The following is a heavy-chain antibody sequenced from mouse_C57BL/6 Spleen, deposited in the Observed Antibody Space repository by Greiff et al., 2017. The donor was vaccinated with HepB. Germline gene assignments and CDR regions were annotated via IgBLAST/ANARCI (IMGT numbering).Heavy chain of an antibody. J-gene: IGHJ3*01. Sequence: EVKLVDSGPELVKPGASVKISCKASGYTFTDYYMNWVKQSQGKSLEWIGDINPNNGGTSYNQKFKGKATLTVDKSSSTAYMELRSLTSEDYAVYYCASSYSSFAYWGQGTLVTVSA. D-gene: IGHD2-10*01. CDR1: GYTFTDYY. CDR3: ASSYSSFAY. V-gene: IGHV1-26*01. CDR2: INPNNGGT.